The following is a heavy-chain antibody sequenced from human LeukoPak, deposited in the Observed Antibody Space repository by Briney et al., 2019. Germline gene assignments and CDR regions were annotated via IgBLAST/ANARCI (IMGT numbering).Heavy chain of an antibody. J-gene: IGHJ3*02. CDR2: FDPEDGET. V-gene: IGHV1-24*01. D-gene: IGHD3-22*01. Sequence: EASVKVSCKVSGYTLTELSMHWVRQAPGKGLEWMGGFDPEDGETIYAQKFQGRVTMTEDTSTDTAYMELSSLRSEDTAVYYCATLDSSGSNDAFDIWGQGTMVTVSS. CDR1: GYTLTELS. CDR3: ATLDSSGSNDAFDI.